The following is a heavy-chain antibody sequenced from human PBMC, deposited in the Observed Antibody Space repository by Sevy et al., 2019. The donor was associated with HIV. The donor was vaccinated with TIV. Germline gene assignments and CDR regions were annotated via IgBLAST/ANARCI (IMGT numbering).Heavy chain of an antibody. CDR3: ARPRFLEWLSSAAFDI. CDR2: IAYDGSNK. D-gene: IGHD3-3*01. V-gene: IGHV3-30*04. Sequence: GGSLRLFCTASGFVFSSYAMHWVRQAPGKGLEWVAFIAYDGSNKNYADSVKGRFTLSRDNSKNTLYLQMNSLGAEDTAVYYCARPRFLEWLSSAAFDIWGQGTMVTVSS. CDR1: GFVFSSYA. J-gene: IGHJ3*02.